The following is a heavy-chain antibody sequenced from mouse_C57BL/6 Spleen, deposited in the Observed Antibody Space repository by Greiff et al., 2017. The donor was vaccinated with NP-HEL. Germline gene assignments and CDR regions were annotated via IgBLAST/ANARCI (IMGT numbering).Heavy chain of an antibody. V-gene: IGHV7-3*01. CDR2: IRNKANGYTT. J-gene: IGHJ2*01. CDR3: ARVTTGVAGNYFDY. Sequence: DVKLVESGGGLVQPGGSLSLSCAASGFTFTDYYMSWVRQPPGKALEWLGFIRNKANGYTTEYSASVKGRFTISRDNSQSILYLQMNALRAEDSATYYCARVTTGVAGNYFDYWGQGTTLTVSS. CDR1: GFTFTDYY. D-gene: IGHD1-1*01.